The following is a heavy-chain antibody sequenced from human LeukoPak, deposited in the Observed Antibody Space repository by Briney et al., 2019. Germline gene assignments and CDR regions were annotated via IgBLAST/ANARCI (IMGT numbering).Heavy chain of an antibody. CDR2: ICCSGST. CDR1: GGSISSSY. CDR3: ARGTYDYVWGSYRYGSFDY. V-gene: IGHV4-59*01. D-gene: IGHD3-16*02. Sequence: AGTLSLTCTVSGGSISSSYWSWIRQPPGKGLEWIGYICCSGSTNYNPSLKSRVTISVDTSKNQFSLKLSSVTAADTAVYYCARGTYDYVWGSYRYGSFDYWGQGTLVTVSS. J-gene: IGHJ4*02.